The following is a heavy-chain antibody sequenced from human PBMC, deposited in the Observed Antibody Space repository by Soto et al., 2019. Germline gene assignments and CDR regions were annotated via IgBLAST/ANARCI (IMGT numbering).Heavy chain of an antibody. D-gene: IGHD3-22*01. J-gene: IGHJ4*02. CDR1: GGSISSYY. V-gene: IGHV4-59*04. CDR2: IYYSGST. Sequence: PSETLSLTCTFSGGSISSYYWSLIRQPPGKGLEWIGYIYYSGSTYYNPSLKSRVTISVDTSKNQFSLKLSSVTAADTAVYYCARHYYDTLGYWGQGTLVTVSS. CDR3: ARHYYDTLGY.